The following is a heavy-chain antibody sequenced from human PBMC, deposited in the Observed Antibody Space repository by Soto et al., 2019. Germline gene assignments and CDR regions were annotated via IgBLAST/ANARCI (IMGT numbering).Heavy chain of an antibody. D-gene: IGHD3-16*02. CDR2: IYYSGST. J-gene: IGHJ3*02. V-gene: IGHV4-59*01. CDR3: ARGTSSLRGDAFDI. Sequence: PSETLSLTCTVSGGSISSYYWSWIRQPPGKGLEWIGYIYYSGSTNYNPSLKSRVTISVDTSKNQFSLKLSSVTAADTAVYYCARGTSSLRGDAFDIWGQGTMVTVSS. CDR1: GGSISSYY.